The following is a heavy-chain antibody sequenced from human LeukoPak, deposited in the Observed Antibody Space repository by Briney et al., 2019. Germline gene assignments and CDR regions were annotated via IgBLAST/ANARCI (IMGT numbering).Heavy chain of an antibody. D-gene: IGHD5-24*01. CDR3: ARDSSRDGYNPNYFDY. J-gene: IGHJ4*02. V-gene: IGHV4-30-4*01. CDR1: GGSISSGDYY. Sequence: SETLSLTCTVSGGSISSGDYYWSWIRQPPGKGLEWIGYIYYSGSTYYNPSLKSRVTISVDTSKNQFSLKLSSVTAADTAVYYCARDSSRDGYNPNYFDYWGQGNLVTVSS. CDR2: IYYSGST.